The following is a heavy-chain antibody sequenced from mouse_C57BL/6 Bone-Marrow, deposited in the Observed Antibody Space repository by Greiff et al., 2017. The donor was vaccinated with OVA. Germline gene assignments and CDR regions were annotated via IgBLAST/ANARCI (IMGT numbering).Heavy chain of an antibody. V-gene: IGHV14-4*01. CDR1: GFNIKDDY. J-gene: IGHJ4*01. D-gene: IGHD2-4*01. CDR3: TTLPFYYDPPYYYAMDY. Sequence: EVQLQQSGAELVRPGASVKLSCTASGFNIKDDYMHWVKQRPEQGLEWIGWIDPENGDTEYASKFPGKATITADTSSNTAYLQLSSLTSEDTAVYYCTTLPFYYDPPYYYAMDYWGQGTSVTVSS. CDR2: IDPENGDT.